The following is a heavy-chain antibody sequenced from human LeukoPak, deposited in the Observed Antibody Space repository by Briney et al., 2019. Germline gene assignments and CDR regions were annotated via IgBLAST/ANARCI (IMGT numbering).Heavy chain of an antibody. CDR2: IDPSDSST. D-gene: IGHD3-22*01. Sequence: GESLRISCKAPGFTFTSYWISWVRQMPGKGLEWMGRIDPSDSSTNYSPSFQGHVTISADQSITTAYLQWTSLKASDTAMYYCARHVYYDSRRGLDCWGQGSLVTVSS. CDR1: GFTFTSYW. V-gene: IGHV5-10-1*01. CDR3: ARHVYYDSRRGLDC. J-gene: IGHJ4*02.